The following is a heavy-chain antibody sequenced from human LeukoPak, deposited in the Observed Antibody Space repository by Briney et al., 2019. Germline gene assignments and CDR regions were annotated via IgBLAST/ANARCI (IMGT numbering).Heavy chain of an antibody. D-gene: IGHD3-22*01. CDR3: AREKAQAQYYYDSSGGAFDI. CDR1: GGSISSGGYY. Sequence: PSETLSLTCTVSGGSISSGGYYWSWIRQHPGKGLEWIGYIYYSGSTYYNPSLKSRVTISVDTSKNQFSLKLSSVTAADTAVYYCAREKAQAQYYYDSSGGAFDIWGQGTMVTVSS. J-gene: IGHJ3*02. V-gene: IGHV4-31*03. CDR2: IYYSGST.